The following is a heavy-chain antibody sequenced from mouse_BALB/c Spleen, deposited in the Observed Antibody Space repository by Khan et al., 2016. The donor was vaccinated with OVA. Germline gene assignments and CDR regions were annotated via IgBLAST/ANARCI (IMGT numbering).Heavy chain of an antibody. Sequence: MQLEESGAELVRPGALVKLSCKASGFNIKDYYMHWVKQRPEQGLVWIGRIDPENGDTIYDPKYQGMASITSATASTSAYLQLSSLTSEDTAVYSSARDGYSPWFAYWGQGTLVTVSA. CDR3: ARDGYSPWFAY. CDR2: IDPENGDT. V-gene: IGHV14-1*02. D-gene: IGHD2-3*01. J-gene: IGHJ3*01. CDR1: GFNIKDYY.